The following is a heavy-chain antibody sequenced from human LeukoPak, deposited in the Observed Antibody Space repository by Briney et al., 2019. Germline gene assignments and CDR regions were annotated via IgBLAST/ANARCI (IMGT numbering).Heavy chain of an antibody. J-gene: IGHJ6*02. Sequence: GGSLRLSCAASGFTVSSNYMSWVRQAPGKGLEGVSVMYSGGSRYYADSVKGRFTIPRDNSKNTLYLQMNSLRAEDTAVYYCARRRAGSHYYYGMDVWGQGTTVTVSS. V-gene: IGHV3-66*04. CDR3: ARRRAGSHYYYGMDV. CDR2: MYSGGSR. CDR1: GFTVSSNY. D-gene: IGHD3-10*01.